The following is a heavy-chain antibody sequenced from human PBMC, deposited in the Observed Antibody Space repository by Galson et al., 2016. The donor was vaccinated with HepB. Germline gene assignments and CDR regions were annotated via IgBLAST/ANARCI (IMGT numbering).Heavy chain of an antibody. CDR1: GGSIRTGGYY. CDR2: IDYIGNT. CDR3: ARDCGGDCHSYWYFDL. D-gene: IGHD2-21*02. V-gene: IGHV4-31*03. Sequence: TLSLTCTVSGGSIRTGGYYWTWIRQRPGKGLEWIGYIDYIGNTHYTPSLQGRLTMSIDTAYYQFSLSLSSVTAADTAVYYFARDCGGDCHSYWYFDLWGHGTLVSVFS. J-gene: IGHJ2*01.